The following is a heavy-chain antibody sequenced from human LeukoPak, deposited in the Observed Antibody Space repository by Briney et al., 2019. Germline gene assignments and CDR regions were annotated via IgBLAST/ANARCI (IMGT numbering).Heavy chain of an antibody. Sequence: PGGSLRLSCAASGFSFSSYTMAWVRQGPGKGLEWVSSISSGSSSIYYADSLKGRLTISRDNAKNSLYLQMNSLGAEDTAVYYCARDNAFDFWSQGTVVTVSS. CDR1: GFSFSSYT. J-gene: IGHJ3*01. V-gene: IGHV3-21*01. CDR2: ISSGSSSI. CDR3: ARDNAFDF.